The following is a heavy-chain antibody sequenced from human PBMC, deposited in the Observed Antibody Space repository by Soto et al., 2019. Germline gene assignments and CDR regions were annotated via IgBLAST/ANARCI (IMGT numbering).Heavy chain of an antibody. CDR3: SRVVSGNNWFDP. Sequence: QVQLVQSGAEVKKPGSSVKVSCKASGGTFSSYTISWVRQAPGQGLEWLGRIIPILGIANYAQKFQGRATITADKSTNTAYMVMSSLRSEDTAVYYCSRVVSGNNWFDPWGQGTLVTVSS. V-gene: IGHV1-69*02. CDR1: GGTFSSYT. J-gene: IGHJ5*02. CDR2: IIPILGIA. D-gene: IGHD3-3*01.